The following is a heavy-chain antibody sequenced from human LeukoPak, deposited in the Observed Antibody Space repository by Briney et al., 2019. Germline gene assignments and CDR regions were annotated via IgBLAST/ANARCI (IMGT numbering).Heavy chain of an antibody. Sequence: SVKVSCKASGETFSIYALSWVRQAPGHGLEWVGRIIPILGIANYAQKFQGRVTITADKSTSTAYMELSSLRSEDTAVYYCARDGRSKGYSGHGDFDYWGQGTLVTVSS. V-gene: IGHV1-69*04. CDR2: IIPILGIA. CDR1: GETFSIYA. J-gene: IGHJ4*02. D-gene: IGHD5-12*01. CDR3: ARDGRSKGYSGHGDFDY.